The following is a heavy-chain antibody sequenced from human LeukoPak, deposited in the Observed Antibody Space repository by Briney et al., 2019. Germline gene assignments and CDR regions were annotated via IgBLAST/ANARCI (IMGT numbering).Heavy chain of an antibody. Sequence: ASVKVSCKASGYTFIAYYMHWVRQAPGQGLEWMGWINPNSGGTNSAQKFQGRVTMTRDTSISTVYMELSRLRSDDTAVYYCARAPYNDYWGQGTLVTVSS. V-gene: IGHV1-2*02. CDR1: GYTFIAYY. J-gene: IGHJ4*02. CDR2: INPNSGGT. D-gene: IGHD5-24*01. CDR3: ARAPYNDY.